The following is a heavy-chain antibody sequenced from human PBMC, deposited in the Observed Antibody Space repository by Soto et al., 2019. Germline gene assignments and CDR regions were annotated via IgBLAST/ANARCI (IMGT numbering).Heavy chain of an antibody. D-gene: IGHD2-2*01. Sequence: QLQLQESGPRLVKPSETLSLTCSVSGGSISSSSYSWGWIRQPPGKGLEWIGTIYYSGSTHYNPSLEGRVVISADTPNNQLSLRLSSVTAADTAVYYCGRQPGHCGSTTCFGYYSVDVWGQGTTVTVS. CDR3: GRQPGHCGSTTCFGYYSVDV. J-gene: IGHJ6*02. CDR2: IYYSGST. V-gene: IGHV4-39*01. CDR1: GGSISSSSYS.